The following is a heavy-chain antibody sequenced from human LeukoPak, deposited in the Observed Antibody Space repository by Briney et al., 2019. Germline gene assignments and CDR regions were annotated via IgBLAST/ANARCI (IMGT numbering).Heavy chain of an antibody. CDR2: IWYDGSNK. D-gene: IGHD6-6*01. J-gene: IGHJ4*02. V-gene: IGHV3-33*01. CDR1: GFTFSSYG. Sequence: GGSLRLSCAASGFTFSSYGMHWVRQAPGKGLEWVAVIWYDGSNKYYADSVKGRFTISRDNSKNTLYLQMNSLRAEDTAVYYCAGRLAARGSNYFDYWGQGTLVTVSS. CDR3: AGRLAARGSNYFDY.